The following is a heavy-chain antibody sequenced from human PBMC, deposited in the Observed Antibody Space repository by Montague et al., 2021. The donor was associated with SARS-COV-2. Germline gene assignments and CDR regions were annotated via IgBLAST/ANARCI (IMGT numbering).Heavy chain of an antibody. D-gene: IGHD1-1*01. V-gene: IGHV6-1*01. CDR2: TYYRSKWYN. J-gene: IGHJ6*02. CDR1: GDSAARHRAT. Sequence: CAISGDSAARHRATWNWVRQSPSRGIEWLGRTYYRSKWYNDYAVSVRGRVTINPDTSKNQFSLQLNSVTPEDTAIYYCTSGREGNYNVMDVWGQGTTVTVSS. CDR3: TSGREGNYNVMDV.